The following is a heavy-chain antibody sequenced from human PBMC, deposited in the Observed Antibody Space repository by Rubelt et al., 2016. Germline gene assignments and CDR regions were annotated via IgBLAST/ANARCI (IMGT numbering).Heavy chain of an antibody. Sequence: QVQLVQSGAEVKKPGASVKVSCKASGYTFTSYYMHWVRQAPGQGLEWMGIINPSGGSTSYEQKFKGRVTMTRDTSTRAVYMERSSLRSEDTAVYYCARAASTVTTLLDLGYWGQGTLVTVSS. D-gene: IGHD4-17*01. CDR1: GYTFTSYY. CDR3: ARAASTVTTLLDLGY. V-gene: IGHV1-46*01. J-gene: IGHJ4*02. CDR2: INPSGGST.